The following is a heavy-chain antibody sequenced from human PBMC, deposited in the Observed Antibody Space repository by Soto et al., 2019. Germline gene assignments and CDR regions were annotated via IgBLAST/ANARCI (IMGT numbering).Heavy chain of an antibody. CDR1: GGTFSSYA. D-gene: IGHD5-18*01. CDR2: IIPIFGTA. J-gene: IGHJ2*01. Sequence: ASVKVSCKASGGTFSSYAISWVRQAPGQGLEWMGGIIPIFGTANYAQKFQGRVTITADESTSTAYMELSSLRSEDTAVYYCARRTVDTAMVPLWYFDLWGRGTLVTVSS. V-gene: IGHV1-69*13. CDR3: ARRTVDTAMVPLWYFDL.